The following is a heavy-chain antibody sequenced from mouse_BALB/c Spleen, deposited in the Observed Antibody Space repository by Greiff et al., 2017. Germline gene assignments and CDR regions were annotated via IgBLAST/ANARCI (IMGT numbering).Heavy chain of an antibody. D-gene: IGHD2-12*01. CDR1: GYNFTSYW. CDR2: IYPGSGST. J-gene: IGHJ4*01. Sequence: QVQLQQPGAELVKPGTSVKLSCKASGYNFTSYWINWVKLRPGQGLEWIGDIYPGSGSTNYNEKFKSKATLTVDTSSSTAYMQLSSLASEDSALYYCARTLRDHYAMDYWGQGTSVTVSS. V-gene: IGHV1-55*01. CDR3: ARTLRDHYAMDY.